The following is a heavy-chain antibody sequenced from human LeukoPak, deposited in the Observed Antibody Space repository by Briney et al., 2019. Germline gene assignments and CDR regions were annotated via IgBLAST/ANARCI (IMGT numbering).Heavy chain of an antibody. CDR1: GFTFSSYA. V-gene: IGHV3-23*01. J-gene: IGHJ4*02. D-gene: IGHD3-22*01. Sequence: GGSLRLSCAASGFTFSSYAMSWVRQAPGKGLEWVSAISGSGGSTYYADSVKGRFTISRDNSKNTLYLQMNSLRAEDTAVYYCAKAGGNFDSSGYSNFDYWGQGTLVTVSS. CDR2: ISGSGGST. CDR3: AKAGGNFDSSGYSNFDY.